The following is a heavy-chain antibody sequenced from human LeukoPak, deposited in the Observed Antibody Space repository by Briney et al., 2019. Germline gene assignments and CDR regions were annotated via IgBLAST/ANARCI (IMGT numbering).Heavy chain of an antibody. D-gene: IGHD2-2*01. CDR1: GFTLSTYD. CDR2: IGSLGDT. CDR3: VRESFRCSSGICYYFGLDV. Sequence: PGGSLRLSCVASGFTLSTYDMHSVRQATGKRLEWVSGIGSLGDTHNPDSVEGRFTVSRENAKNSLYLQVNSLRAGDTAVYYCVRESFRCSSGICYYFGLDVWGPGTTVTVSS. J-gene: IGHJ6*02. V-gene: IGHV3-13*01.